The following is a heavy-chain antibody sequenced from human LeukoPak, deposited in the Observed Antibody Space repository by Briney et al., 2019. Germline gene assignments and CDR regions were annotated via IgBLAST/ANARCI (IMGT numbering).Heavy chain of an antibody. CDR2: ISAYNGNT. CDR1: GGTFSSYG. V-gene: IGHV1-18*01. CDR3: ARGLQDYYYYYYMDV. J-gene: IGHJ6*03. Sequence: ASVKVSCKASGGTFSSYGISWVRQAPGQGLEWMGWISAYNGNTNYAQKLQGRVTMTTDTSTSTAYMELRSLRSDDTAVYYCARGLQDYYYYYYMDVWGKGTTVTVSS.